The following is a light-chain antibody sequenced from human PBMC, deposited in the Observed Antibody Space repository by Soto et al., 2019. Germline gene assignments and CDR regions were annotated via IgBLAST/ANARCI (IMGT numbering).Light chain of an antibody. CDR3: QQLNRNPLT. CDR2: AAS. CDR1: QGISSY. V-gene: IGKV1-9*01. J-gene: IGKJ4*01. Sequence: IQLTQSPSSLSASVGDRVTITCRASQGISSYLAWYQQKPGKAPKLLIYAASTLQSGVPSRFSGSGSGTDFPLTTSSLQPEVFAIYSCQQLNRNPLTFGGGTKVEIK.